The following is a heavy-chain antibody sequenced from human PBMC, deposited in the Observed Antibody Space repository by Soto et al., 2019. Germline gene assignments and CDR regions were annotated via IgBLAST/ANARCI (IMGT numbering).Heavy chain of an antibody. D-gene: IGHD6-19*01. CDR1: GYTFTSYY. Sequence: QVQLVQSGAEVKKPGASVKVSCKASGYTFTSYYMHWVRQAPGQGLEWMGLINPGGGGTSYAQKLHGRVTMTRDTSTSTFYMELSSLRSEDTAVYYCARGLAVAYSPALLWGQGTLVTVSS. J-gene: IGHJ4*02. CDR2: INPGGGGT. CDR3: ARGLAVAYSPALL. V-gene: IGHV1-46*01.